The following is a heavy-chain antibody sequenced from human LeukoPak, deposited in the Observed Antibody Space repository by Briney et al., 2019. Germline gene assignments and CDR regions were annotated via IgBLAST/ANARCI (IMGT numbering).Heavy chain of an antibody. CDR1: GDSVSSNTAA. Sequence: SQTLSLTCAISGDSVSSNTAAWNWIRQSPSRGLEWLGRTYYRSKWFNDYALSVRSRITINPDTSKNQFSLQFTSLTAEDTAVYYCARGTGTEGWFDPWGQGTLVTVSS. CDR3: ARGTGTEGWFDP. D-gene: IGHD1-1*01. J-gene: IGHJ5*02. CDR2: TYYRSKWFN. V-gene: IGHV6-1*01.